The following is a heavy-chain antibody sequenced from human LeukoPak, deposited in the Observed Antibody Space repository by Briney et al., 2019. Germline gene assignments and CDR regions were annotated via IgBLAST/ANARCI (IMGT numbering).Heavy chain of an antibody. CDR1: GFTFSSYA. CDR3: ARGFGIAAAGTVDY. Sequence: GGSLRLSCAASGFTFSSYAMSWVRQAPGKGREWVSYISSSGSTIYYADSVKGRFTISRDNAKNSLYLQMNSLRAEDTAVYYCARGFGIAAAGTVDYWGQGTLVTVSS. D-gene: IGHD6-13*01. J-gene: IGHJ4*02. CDR2: ISSSGSTI. V-gene: IGHV3-48*04.